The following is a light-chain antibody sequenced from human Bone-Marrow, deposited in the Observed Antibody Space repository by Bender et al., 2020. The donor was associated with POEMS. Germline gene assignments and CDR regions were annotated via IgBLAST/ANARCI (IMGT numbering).Light chain of an antibody. CDR2: EVS. CDR1: TSDVGDYDL. V-gene: IGLV2-14*02. Sequence: QSALTQPASVSGSPGQSITISCTGTTSDVGDYDLVSWYQQHPGRVPKLIIYEVSERPSDVSSRFSGSKSDNTASLTISGLQAEDEADYYCAVWDDSLNGWVFGGGTKLTVL. CDR3: AVWDDSLNGWV. J-gene: IGLJ3*02.